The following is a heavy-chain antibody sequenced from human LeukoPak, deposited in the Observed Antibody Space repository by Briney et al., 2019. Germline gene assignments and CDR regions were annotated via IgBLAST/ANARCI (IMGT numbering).Heavy chain of an antibody. D-gene: IGHD4-17*01. CDR3: ARDGDYGDYEILYGMDV. Sequence: PGGSLRLSCAASGFTVSSNYMTWVRQVPGKGLEWVSVFYSGGSTNYADSVKGRFTISRDNAKNSLYLQMNSLRAEDTAVYYCARDGDYGDYEILYGMDVWGQGTTVTVSS. J-gene: IGHJ6*02. CDR1: GFTVSSNY. CDR2: FYSGGST. V-gene: IGHV3-53*01.